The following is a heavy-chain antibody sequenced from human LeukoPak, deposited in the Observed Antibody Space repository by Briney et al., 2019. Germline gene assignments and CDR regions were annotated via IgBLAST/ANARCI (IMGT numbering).Heavy chain of an antibody. J-gene: IGHJ4*02. CDR3: AKAGLVRGGALDS. CDR1: GFTFSTYA. CDR2: ITPNGDGT. V-gene: IGHV3-23*01. D-gene: IGHD4/OR15-4a*01. Sequence: GGSLRLSCAASGFTFSTYAMTWVRQAPGKGLEWVSSITPNGDGTSAADSVKGRFTISRDNSKNTLYLQLNSLRVEDTAVYYCAKAGLVRGGALDSWGQGTLVTVSS.